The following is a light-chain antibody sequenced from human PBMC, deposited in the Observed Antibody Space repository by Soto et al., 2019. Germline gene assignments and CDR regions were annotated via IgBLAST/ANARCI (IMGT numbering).Light chain of an antibody. CDR1: PSVTNF. Sequence: EIVLTQSPATLSLSPGERATLSCRASPSVTNFLAWYQQKPGQAPSLLIYGAFNRATGIPARFSGSGSGTHFTLTISSLEPEDFAVYYCQQRNIWPPVTFGQGTRLEIK. CDR2: GAF. V-gene: IGKV3-11*01. J-gene: IGKJ5*01. CDR3: QQRNIWPPVT.